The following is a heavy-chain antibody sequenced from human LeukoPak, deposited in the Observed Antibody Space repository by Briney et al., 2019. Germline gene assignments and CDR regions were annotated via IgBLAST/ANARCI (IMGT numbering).Heavy chain of an antibody. CDR1: GFTFSDYY. Sequence: GGPLRLSCAASGFTFSDYYMSWIRQAPGKGLEWVSYISSSGSTIYYADSVKGRFTISRDNAKNSLYLQMNSLRAEDTAVYYCARDHCGGDCYPVNAFDIWGQGTMVTVSS. CDR2: ISSSGSTI. CDR3: ARDHCGGDCYPVNAFDI. V-gene: IGHV3-11*01. D-gene: IGHD2-21*02. J-gene: IGHJ3*02.